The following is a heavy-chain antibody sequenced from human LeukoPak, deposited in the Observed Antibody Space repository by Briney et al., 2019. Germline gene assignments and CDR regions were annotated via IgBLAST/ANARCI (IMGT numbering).Heavy chain of an antibody. Sequence: ASVKVSCKASGYTLISYGISWVRQAPGQGLEWMGWINPNSGGTNYAQKFQGRVTMTRDTSISTAYMELSRLRSDDTAVYYCARVTGYSSSWFSDGYYYYMDVWGKGTTVTVSS. D-gene: IGHD6-13*01. CDR1: GYTLISYG. V-gene: IGHV1-2*02. CDR2: INPNSGGT. CDR3: ARVTGYSSSWFSDGYYYYMDV. J-gene: IGHJ6*03.